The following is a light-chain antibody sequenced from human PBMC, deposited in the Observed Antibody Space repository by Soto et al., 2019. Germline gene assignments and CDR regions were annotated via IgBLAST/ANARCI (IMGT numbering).Light chain of an antibody. Sequence: QSVLTQPPSASGTLGQRVFISCSGSSSNIGSNTVSWYQQFPGTAPKLLIYTNNQRPSGVPDRFSGSKSGTSASLAISGLQSEDEADYYCAAWDDSVNGPVFGGGTKVTVL. CDR3: AAWDDSVNGPV. V-gene: IGLV1-44*01. J-gene: IGLJ3*02. CDR2: TNN. CDR1: SSNIGSNT.